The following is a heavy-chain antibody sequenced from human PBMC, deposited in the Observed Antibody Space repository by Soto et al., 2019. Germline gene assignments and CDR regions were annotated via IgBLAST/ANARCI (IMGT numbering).Heavy chain of an antibody. CDR2: IYYSGST. CDR3: ARLGSLVVPAAVFDY. CDR1: GGSISSSSYY. Sequence: QLQLQESGPGLVKPSETLSLTCTVSGGSISSSSYYWGWIRQPPGKGLEWIGSIYYSGSTYYNPSLKSRVTISVDTSKNQFSLKLSSVTAADTAVYYCARLGSLVVPAAVFDYWGQGTLVTVSS. J-gene: IGHJ4*02. D-gene: IGHD2-2*01. V-gene: IGHV4-39*01.